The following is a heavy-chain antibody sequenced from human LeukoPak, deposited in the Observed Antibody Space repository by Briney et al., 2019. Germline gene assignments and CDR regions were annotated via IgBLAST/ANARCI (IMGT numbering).Heavy chain of an antibody. Sequence: SETLSLTCAVYGGSFSGYYWSWIRRPPGKGLEWIGEINHSGSTNYNPSLKSRVTISVDTSKNQFSLKLSSVTAADTAVYYCARGHVLLWFGESKNFDYWGQGTLVTVSS. J-gene: IGHJ4*02. V-gene: IGHV4-34*01. CDR2: INHSGST. D-gene: IGHD3-10*01. CDR3: ARGHVLLWFGESKNFDY. CDR1: GGSFSGYY.